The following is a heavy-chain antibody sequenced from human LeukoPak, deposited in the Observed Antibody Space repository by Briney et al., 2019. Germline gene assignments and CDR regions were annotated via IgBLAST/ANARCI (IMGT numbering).Heavy chain of an antibody. V-gene: IGHV3-30*18. CDR2: ISYDGSNK. Sequence: GGSLRLSCAASGFTFSSYGMHWVRQAPGKGLEWVAVISYDGSNKYYADSVKGRFTISRDNSKNTLYLQMNSLRAEDTAVYYCAKDHQTGKTRAFDIWGQGTMVTGSS. J-gene: IGHJ3*02. CDR1: GFTFSSYG. CDR3: AKDHQTGKTRAFDI. D-gene: IGHD1-1*01.